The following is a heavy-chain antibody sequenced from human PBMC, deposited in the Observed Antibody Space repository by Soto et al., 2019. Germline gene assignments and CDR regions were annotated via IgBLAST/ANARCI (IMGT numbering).Heavy chain of an antibody. CDR3: RSSTSCYDDSCVDV. Sequence: LSLTCSVSGGSISTDGYYWSWIRQLPGKGLEWIGYIYHSGTTYHNPSLRSRLSMSVDTSKNQFSLNLNSVTAADTAMYYCRSSTSCYDDSCVDVWGQGSMVTVSS. J-gene: IGHJ6*02. CDR1: GGSISTDGYY. D-gene: IGHD2-2*01. V-gene: IGHV4-31*03. CDR2: IYHSGTT.